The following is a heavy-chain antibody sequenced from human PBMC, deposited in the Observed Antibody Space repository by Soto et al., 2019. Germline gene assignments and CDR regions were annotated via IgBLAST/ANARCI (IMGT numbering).Heavy chain of an antibody. J-gene: IGHJ4*02. D-gene: IGHD3-3*01. CDR3: ARDKRDLRFLEWSYYFDY. Sequence: QVQLVESGGGVVQPGRSLRLSCAASGFTFSSCAMHWVRQAPGKGLEWVALISYDGSNKYYADSVKGRFTSSRDNSKNTMYLKMNRLRAEDTAVYYCARDKRDLRFLEWSYYFDYWGQGTLVTVSS. V-gene: IGHV3-30-3*01. CDR2: ISYDGSNK. CDR1: GFTFSSCA.